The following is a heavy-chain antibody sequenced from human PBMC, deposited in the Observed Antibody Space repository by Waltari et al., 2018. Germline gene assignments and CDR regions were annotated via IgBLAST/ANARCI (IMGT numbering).Heavy chain of an antibody. CDR3: ARVLVGATTPLSLKSDY. D-gene: IGHD1-26*01. J-gene: IGHJ4*02. CDR1: GYTFTGYS. V-gene: IGHV1-2*05. CDR2: INPTSGGT. Sequence: QVQLVQSGAEVKKPGASVKVSCKASGYTFTGYSMHWVRQAPGQGLEWMGRINPTSGGTNEAKMFKVSVTMTRDTSICPGYMDLSRLRSDDTVVYYCARVLVGATTPLSLKSDYWGQGTLVTVSS.